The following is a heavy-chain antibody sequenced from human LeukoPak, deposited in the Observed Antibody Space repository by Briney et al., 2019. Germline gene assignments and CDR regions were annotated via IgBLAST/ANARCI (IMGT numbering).Heavy chain of an antibody. CDR2: ISYDGNNK. Sequence: PGGSLRLSCAASGFTFSSYAMHWVRQAPGKGLEWLAIISYDGNNKYYADSVKGRFTISRDNSKNTLSLQMNSLRPEDTAVYYCAGERSGYYGMDVWGQGTAVTVSS. J-gene: IGHJ6*02. D-gene: IGHD2-8*02. V-gene: IGHV3-30-3*01. CDR3: AGERSGYYGMDV. CDR1: GFTFSSYA.